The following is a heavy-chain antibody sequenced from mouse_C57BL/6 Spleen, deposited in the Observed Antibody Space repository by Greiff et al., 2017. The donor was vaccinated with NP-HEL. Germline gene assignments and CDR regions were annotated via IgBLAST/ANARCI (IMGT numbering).Heavy chain of an antibody. V-gene: IGHV5-15*01. CDR3: ARHAYSKGFAY. Sequence: EVMLVESGGGLVQPGGSLKLSCAASGFPFSDSGLAWVRQAPRTGPAWVAFISHLAFSFYYADTVTGRFTISRENAKNTLYLELSSLRSEDTAMYYCARHAYSKGFAYWGQGTLVTVSA. CDR1: GFPFSDSG. D-gene: IGHD2-5*01. CDR2: ISHLAFSF. J-gene: IGHJ3*01.